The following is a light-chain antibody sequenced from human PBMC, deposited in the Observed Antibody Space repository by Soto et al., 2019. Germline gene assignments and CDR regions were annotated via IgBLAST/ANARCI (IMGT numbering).Light chain of an antibody. CDR1: QSVSSSY. Sequence: EIVLTQSPGTLSLSPGERATLSCRAIQSVSSSYLAWYQQKPGQAPRLLIYGASSRATGIPDRFSGSGSGTDFTLTISRLEPEDFAVYYCQQYGSSRRWTFGQGTKVAIK. J-gene: IGKJ1*01. CDR3: QQYGSSRRWT. CDR2: GAS. V-gene: IGKV3-20*01.